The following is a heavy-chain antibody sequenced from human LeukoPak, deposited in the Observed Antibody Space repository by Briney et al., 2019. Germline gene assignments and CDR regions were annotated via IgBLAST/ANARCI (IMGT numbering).Heavy chain of an antibody. J-gene: IGHJ4*02. D-gene: IGHD1-26*01. CDR3: AKDIYRRGGATKGPGY. CDR1: GFTFDDYA. Sequence: GRSLRLSCAASGFTFDDYAMHWVRQAPGKGLEWVSGISWNSGSIGYADSVKGRFTISRDNAKNSLYLQMNSLRAEDTALYYCAKDIYRRGGATKGPGYWGQGTLVTVSS. V-gene: IGHV3-9*01. CDR2: ISWNSGSI.